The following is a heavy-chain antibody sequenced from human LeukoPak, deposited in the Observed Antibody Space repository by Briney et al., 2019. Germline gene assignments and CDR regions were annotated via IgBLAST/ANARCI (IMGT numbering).Heavy chain of an antibody. V-gene: IGHV1-18*01. CDR3: ARDGTSTDDY. Sequence: ASVKVSCKASGYTYTNYGISWVRQAPGQGLEWMGWISGYNDNTNYAQKFQGRLTVTTDTSTSTTYMELRSLRSDDTAVYYCARDGTSTDDYWGQGTLVTVSS. J-gene: IGHJ4*02. D-gene: IGHD2-2*01. CDR2: ISGYNDNT. CDR1: GYTYTNYG.